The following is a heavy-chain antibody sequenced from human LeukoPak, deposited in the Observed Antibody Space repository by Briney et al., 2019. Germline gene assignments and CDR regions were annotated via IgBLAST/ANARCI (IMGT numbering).Heavy chain of an antibody. D-gene: IGHD6-13*01. CDR1: GGSISSSSYY. Sequence: PSETLSLTCTVSGGSISSSSYYWGWIRQPPGKGLEWIGSIYYSGSTYYNPSLKSRVTISVDTSKNQFSLKLSSVTAADTAVYYCARGYSSSWYGRYYYYGMDVWGQGTTVTVSS. J-gene: IGHJ6*02. CDR3: ARGYSSSWYGRYYYYGMDV. V-gene: IGHV4-39*07. CDR2: IYYSGST.